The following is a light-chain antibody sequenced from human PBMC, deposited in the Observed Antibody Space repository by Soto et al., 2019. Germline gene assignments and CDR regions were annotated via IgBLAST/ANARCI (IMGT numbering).Light chain of an antibody. CDR1: QGIRND. CDR2: SAS. CDR3: LQHNTYPLT. J-gene: IGKJ1*01. V-gene: IGKV1-17*02. Sequence: DNQMTESPSSLSASVGDRVTTPCRASQGIRNDLGWFQQKPGKAPKRLIYSASTLQSGVSSRFSGSGSGTEFTLTINNLQPEDFATYYCLQHNTYPLTFGQGTKVDVK.